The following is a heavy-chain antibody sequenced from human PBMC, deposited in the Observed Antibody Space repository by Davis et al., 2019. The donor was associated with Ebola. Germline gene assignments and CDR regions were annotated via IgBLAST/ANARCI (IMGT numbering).Heavy chain of an antibody. CDR2: ISAYNGNT. CDR1: GYTFTSYG. D-gene: IGHD6-13*01. CDR3: ARDQGYSSSWRYYYYGMDV. J-gene: IGHJ6*02. Sequence: ASVKVSCKASGYTFTSYGISWVRQAPGQGLEWMGWISAYNGNTNYAQKLQGRVTMTTYTSTSTAYMELRSLRSDDTAVYYCARDQGYSSSWRYYYYGMDVWGQGTTVTVSS. V-gene: IGHV1-18*04.